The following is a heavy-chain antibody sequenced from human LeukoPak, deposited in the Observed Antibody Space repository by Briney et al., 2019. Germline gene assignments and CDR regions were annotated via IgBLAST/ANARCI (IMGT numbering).Heavy chain of an antibody. CDR1: GFTFSKYW. D-gene: IGHD2-21*02. J-gene: IGHJ3*02. Sequence: GGSLRLSCAASGFTFSKYWMSWVRQAPGKGLEWVANIKQDGSEKYYVDSVKGRFTISRDNAKNSLYLQMNSLRAEDTAVYYCASTYVVVTAVHDAFHIWGQGTMVTVSS. CDR2: IKQDGSEK. V-gene: IGHV3-7*01. CDR3: ASTYVVVTAVHDAFHI.